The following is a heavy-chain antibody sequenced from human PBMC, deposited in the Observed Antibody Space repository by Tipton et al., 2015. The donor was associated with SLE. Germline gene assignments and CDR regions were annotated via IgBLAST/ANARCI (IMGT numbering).Heavy chain of an antibody. Sequence: TLSLTCTVSGGSISSYYWSWIRQPPGKGLEWIGYIYYSGSTNYNPSLKSRVTISVDTSKNQFSLKFTSVTAADTAVYYCARHRAPYYDSSGYYPLAFDIWGQGTLVTVSS. CDR2: IYYSGST. J-gene: IGHJ3*02. D-gene: IGHD3-22*01. CDR3: ARHRAPYYDSSGYYPLAFDI. V-gene: IGHV4-59*08. CDR1: GGSISSYY.